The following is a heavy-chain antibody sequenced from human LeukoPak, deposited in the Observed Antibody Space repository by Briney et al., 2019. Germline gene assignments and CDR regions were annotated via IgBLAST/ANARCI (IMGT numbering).Heavy chain of an antibody. Sequence: GGSLRLSCAASGFTSSSYWMHWVRQAPGKGLVWASRINSDGSSTSYADSVKGRFTISRDNAKNTLYLQMNSLRAEDTAVYYCARSDEYYYDSSGYYDPYFDYWGQGTLVTVSS. V-gene: IGHV3-74*01. CDR2: INSDGSST. J-gene: IGHJ4*02. D-gene: IGHD3-22*01. CDR3: ARSDEYYYDSSGYYDPYFDY. CDR1: GFTSSSYW.